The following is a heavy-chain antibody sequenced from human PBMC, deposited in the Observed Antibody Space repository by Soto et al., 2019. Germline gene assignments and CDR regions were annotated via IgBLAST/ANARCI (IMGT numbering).Heavy chain of an antibody. CDR1: GFTVRTAW. CDR2: IKSKIDGETT. D-gene: IGHD6-13*01. Sequence: GGSLRLSCAASGFTVRTAWMSWVRQAPGKGLEWVGRIKSKIDGETTDYAEPVKGRFTMSRDDSKNTLYLQMNSLKTEDSAVYHCATLGIDLDYWGPGITVTVSS. CDR3: ATLGIDLDY. J-gene: IGHJ4*01. V-gene: IGHV3-15*01.